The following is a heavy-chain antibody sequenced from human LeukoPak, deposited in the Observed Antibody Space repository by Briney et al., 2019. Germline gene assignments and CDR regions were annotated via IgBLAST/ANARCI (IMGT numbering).Heavy chain of an antibody. Sequence: GGSLRLSCAASGFTFSSYWMSWVHQAPGKGLEWVANIKQGGSEKYYVDSVKGRFTASRDNAKNSLYLQMNSLRAEDTAVYYCARVFNFWSGYYRDSWGQGTLVTVSS. CDR2: IKQGGSEK. J-gene: IGHJ4*02. D-gene: IGHD3-3*01. V-gene: IGHV3-7*04. CDR1: GFTFSSYW. CDR3: ARVFNFWSGYYRDS.